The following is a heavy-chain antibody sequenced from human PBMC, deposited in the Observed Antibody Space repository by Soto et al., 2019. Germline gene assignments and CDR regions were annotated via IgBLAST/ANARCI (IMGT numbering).Heavy chain of an antibody. CDR3: GHRSNSNDFSGDEF. D-gene: IGHD1-1*01. Sequence: QITLKASGPTLVRPAQTLTLTCSFSGFSLTTPGLGVVWIRQPPGKAPEWLAISYWNGDQRYSPSLRSRLTVTQDTSANQVVLTLTNVDPVDTATYYCGHRSNSNDFSGDEFRGEGTLVTVSS. J-gene: IGHJ4*02. CDR2: SYWNGDQ. V-gene: IGHV2-5*01. CDR1: GFSLTTPGLG.